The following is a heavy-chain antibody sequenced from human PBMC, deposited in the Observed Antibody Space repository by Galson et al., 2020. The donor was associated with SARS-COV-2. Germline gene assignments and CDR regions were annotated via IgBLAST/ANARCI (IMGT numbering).Heavy chain of an antibody. CDR1: GFTFSSYS. D-gene: IGHD2-2*02. CDR3: ARDNTQNYYYYYYGMDV. CDR2: IISSSSYI. V-gene: IGHV3-21*01. J-gene: IGHJ6*02. Sequence: GESLKISCAASGFTFSSYSMNWVRQAPGKGLEWVSSIISSSSYIYYADSVKGRFTISRDNAKNSLYLQMNSLRAEDTAVYYCARDNTQNYYYYYYGMDVWGQGTTVTVSS.